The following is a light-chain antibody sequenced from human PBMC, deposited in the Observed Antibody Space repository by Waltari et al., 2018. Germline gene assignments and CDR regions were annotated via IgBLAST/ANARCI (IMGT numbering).Light chain of an antibody. Sequence: YDLTQTPSVSVSPVQTASITCSGDTLGQKYVSWYQVRPGQSPVVVIHEDSKRPSGISERFSGSNSGNTATLTISGAQTMDEADYYCQVWDISTVVFGGGTKLTVL. CDR2: EDS. V-gene: IGLV3-1*01. CDR3: QVWDISTVV. CDR1: TLGQKY. J-gene: IGLJ2*01.